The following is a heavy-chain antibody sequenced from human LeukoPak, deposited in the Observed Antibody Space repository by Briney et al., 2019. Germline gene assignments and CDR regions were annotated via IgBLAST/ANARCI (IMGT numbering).Heavy chain of an antibody. J-gene: IGHJ5*02. D-gene: IGHD6-13*01. CDR1: GYTFANYG. Sequence: ASVKVSCKTSGYTFANYGMHWVRQAPRQSLEWMGWINTGNGNTKSSQKFQDRVTITRDTSASTAYMELSSLRSEDTAVYYCAREGSSSWYYWFDPWGQGTLVTVSS. V-gene: IGHV1-3*04. CDR3: AREGSSSWYYWFDP. CDR2: INTGNGNT.